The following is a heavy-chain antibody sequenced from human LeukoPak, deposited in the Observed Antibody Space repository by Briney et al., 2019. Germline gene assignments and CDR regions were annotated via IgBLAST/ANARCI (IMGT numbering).Heavy chain of an antibody. J-gene: IGHJ4*02. CDR1: GFTFSSYG. CDR2: IWYDGSNK. D-gene: IGHD2-2*01. Sequence: PGRSLRLSCAASGFTFSSYGMHWVRQAPGKGLEWVAVIWYDGSNKYYADSVKGRFTISRDNSKNTLYLQMNSLRAEDTAVYYCAKEGYCSSTSCYYFDYWGQGTLVTVSS. CDR3: AKEGYCSSTSCYYFDY. V-gene: IGHV3-33*06.